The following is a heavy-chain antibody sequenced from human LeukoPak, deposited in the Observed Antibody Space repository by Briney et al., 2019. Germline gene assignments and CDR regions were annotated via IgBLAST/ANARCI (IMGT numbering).Heavy chain of an antibody. Sequence: PGGSLRLSCAASGFTFSSYAMHWVRQAPGKGLEYVSAISSNGGSTYYANSVKGRFTISRDNSKNTLYLQMGSLRAEDMAVYYCARDEVDTAMGRRHMAYWGQGTLVTVSS. CDR1: GFTFSSYA. D-gene: IGHD5-18*01. J-gene: IGHJ4*02. CDR3: ARDEVDTAMGRRHMAY. CDR2: ISSNGGST. V-gene: IGHV3-64*01.